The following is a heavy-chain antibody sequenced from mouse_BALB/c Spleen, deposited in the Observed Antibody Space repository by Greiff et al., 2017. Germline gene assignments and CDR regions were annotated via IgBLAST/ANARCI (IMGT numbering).Heavy chain of an antibody. CDR1: GFTFSSYT. V-gene: IGHV5-12-2*01. J-gene: IGHJ4*01. CDR2: ISNGGGST. CDR3: ARRGTTVVATYYYAMDY. Sequence: ESGGGLVQPGGSLKLSCAASGFTFSSYTMSWVRQTPEKRLEWVAYISNGGGSTYYPDTVKGRFTISRDNAKNTLYLQMSSLKSEDTAMYYCARRGTTVVATYYYAMDYWGQGTSVTVSS. D-gene: IGHD1-1*01.